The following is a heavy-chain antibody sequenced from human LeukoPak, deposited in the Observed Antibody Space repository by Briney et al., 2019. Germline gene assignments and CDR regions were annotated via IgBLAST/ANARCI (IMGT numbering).Heavy chain of an antibody. Sequence: TSETLSLTCAVYGGSFSGYYWSWVRQPPGKGLEWIGETNHSGSTNSNPSLKSRVTISVDTSKNQFSLKLSSVTAADTAVYYCPRVGGRRPAAAKVLRANWFDPWAQGTLVTVSS. D-gene: IGHD6-13*01. CDR2: TNHSGST. V-gene: IGHV4-34*01. CDR1: GGSFSGYY. CDR3: PRVGGRRPAAAKVLRANWFDP. J-gene: IGHJ5*02.